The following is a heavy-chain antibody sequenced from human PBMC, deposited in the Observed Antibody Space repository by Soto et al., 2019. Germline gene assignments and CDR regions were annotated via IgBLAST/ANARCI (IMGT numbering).Heavy chain of an antibody. Sequence: GGSLRLSCAVSGLTFTNYWMNWVRQAPWKGPEWVANIKQDGSEKYYVDSVKGRFTISRDNAQNSLYLQMYSLRAEDTAMYYCARGMTVAANWFDTWGKGTPVTVSS. V-gene: IGHV3-7*02. CDR2: IKQDGSEK. J-gene: IGHJ5*02. CDR1: GLTFTNYW. CDR3: ARGMTVAANWFDT. D-gene: IGHD6-19*01.